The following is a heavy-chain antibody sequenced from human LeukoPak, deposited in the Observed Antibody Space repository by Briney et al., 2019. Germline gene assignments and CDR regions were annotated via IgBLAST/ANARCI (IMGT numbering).Heavy chain of an antibody. Sequence: PGGSLRLSCAASGFTFRTYGMNWVRQAPGKGLEWISYINSNSDTVHYSNSVEGRFTISRDNAKNSLYLQMNSLRAEDTAVYYCARCSGIYIVVVPAAPTSWGQGTLVTVSS. J-gene: IGHJ4*02. CDR2: INSNSDTV. D-gene: IGHD2-2*01. CDR1: GFTFRTYG. CDR3: ARCSGIYIVVVPAAPTS. V-gene: IGHV3-48*01.